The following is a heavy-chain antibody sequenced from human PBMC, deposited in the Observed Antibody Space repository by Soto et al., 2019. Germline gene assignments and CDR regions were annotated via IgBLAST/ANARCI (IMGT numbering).Heavy chain of an antibody. V-gene: IGHV3-23*01. CDR1: GFTFSNYA. CDR3: AKDSSNWQNWYLDF. Sequence: EVLLLESGGGLVQPGGSLRLACAASGFTFSNYAMSWVRQAPGKGLEWVSAITGSGRATYYADSARGRFTVSRDNSQNTLYLQMNRLRGEDTAVYYCAKDSSNWQNWYLDFWGRGTPVTVSS. CDR2: ITGSGRAT. D-gene: IGHD6-13*01. J-gene: IGHJ2*01.